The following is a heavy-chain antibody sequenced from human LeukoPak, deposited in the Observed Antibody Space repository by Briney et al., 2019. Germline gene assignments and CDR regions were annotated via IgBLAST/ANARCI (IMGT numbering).Heavy chain of an antibody. D-gene: IGHD1-1*01. J-gene: IGHJ3*02. CDR3: AADQPRYPDAFDI. CDR1: GSTSTTST. Sequence: SVKVSCKASGSTSTTSTMQWVRQARGRRPEWIGWIVVGSGDTNYAEKFQERVTITRDMSTSTVYMELSSLRSDDTAVYYCAADQPRYPDAFDIWGQGTMVTVSS. V-gene: IGHV1-58*02. CDR2: IVVGSGDT.